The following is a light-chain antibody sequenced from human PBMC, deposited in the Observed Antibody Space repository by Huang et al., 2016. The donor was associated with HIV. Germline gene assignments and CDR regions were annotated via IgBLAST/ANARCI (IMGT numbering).Light chain of an antibody. CDR2: WAS. J-gene: IGKJ1*01. CDR1: QSLLYRSNNKNY. V-gene: IGKV4-1*01. Sequence: IVMTQSPESLAVSLGERASINCKSSQSLLYRSNNKNYLAWYQTKQGHPPTLLIYWASVRDVGVPERFSGGGSGTNFTLTINSLQADDVAVYYCQQHYGRQSTFGQGT. CDR3: QQHYGRQST.